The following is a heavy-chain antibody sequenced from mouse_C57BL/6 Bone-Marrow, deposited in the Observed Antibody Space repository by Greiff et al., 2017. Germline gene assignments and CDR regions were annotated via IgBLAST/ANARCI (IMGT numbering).Heavy chain of an antibody. D-gene: IGHD2-5*01. J-gene: IGHJ2*01. CDR3: ARERTYSNYEGLDY. V-gene: IGHV3-6*01. CDR2: ISYDGSN. CDR1: GYSITSGYY. Sequence: DVHLVESGPGLVKPSQSLSLTCSVTGYSITSGYYWNWIRQFPGNKLEWMGYISYDGSNNYNPSLKNRISITRNTSKNQFFLKLNSVTTEDTATYYCARERTYSNYEGLDYWGQGTTLTVSS.